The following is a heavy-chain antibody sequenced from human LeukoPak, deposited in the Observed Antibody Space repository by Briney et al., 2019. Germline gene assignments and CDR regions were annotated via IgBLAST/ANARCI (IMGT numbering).Heavy chain of an antibody. Sequence: PGGSLRLSCAASGFTFSNFEMTWVRQAPEKGLELVSYISSSGSAIYYGDSVKGRSTISRDNAKNSLYLQMNNLRAEDTAVYYCVSDAFDIWGQGTMVTVSS. CDR1: GFTFSNFE. CDR2: ISSSGSAI. V-gene: IGHV3-48*03. J-gene: IGHJ3*02. CDR3: VSDAFDI.